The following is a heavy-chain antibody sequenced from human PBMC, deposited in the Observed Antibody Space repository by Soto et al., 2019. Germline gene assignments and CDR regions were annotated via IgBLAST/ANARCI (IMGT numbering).Heavy chain of an antibody. D-gene: IGHD3-16*01. V-gene: IGHV1-3*01. CDR1: GYTFTSYA. J-gene: IGHJ4*02. CDR2: INAGNGNT. Sequence: QVQLVQSGAEVKKPGASVKVSCKASGYTFTSYAMHWVRQAPGQRLEWMGWINAGNGNTKYSQKFQGRVTFTRDTLGGKGHMGVRSLGSEDTAVDYWARGAWVGVTSPVDYWGQGTLVTVSS. CDR3: ARGAWVGVTSPVDY.